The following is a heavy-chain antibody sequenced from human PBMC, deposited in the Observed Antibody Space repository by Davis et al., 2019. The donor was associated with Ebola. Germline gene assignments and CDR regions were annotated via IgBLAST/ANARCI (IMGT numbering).Heavy chain of an antibody. CDR3: VRGWLRSKFDY. D-gene: IGHD5-12*01. V-gene: IGHV6-1*01. Sequence: LRLSCAISGDSVFGKNGAWXXXPPSXSXXXXCLSRTYYYTSKWYNDYAVSVKSRIIINADTSKNQLSLQLNSVTPDETAVYYCVRGWLRSKFDYWGQGTLVTVSS. CDR1: GDSVFGKNGA. J-gene: IGHJ4*02. CDR2: TYYYTSKWYN.